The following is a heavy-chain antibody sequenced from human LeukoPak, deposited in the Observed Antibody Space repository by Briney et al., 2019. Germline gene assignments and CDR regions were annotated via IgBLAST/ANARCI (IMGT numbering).Heavy chain of an antibody. Sequence: GGSLRLSCAASGFTFSNYGIHWVRQAPGKGLEWVAVISYDGSNKYYADSVKGRFTISRDNAKNSLYLQMNSLRVDDTAVYYCAKGTVGAKYWGQGTLVIVSS. V-gene: IGHV3-30*12. J-gene: IGHJ4*02. CDR1: GFTFSNYG. CDR2: ISYDGSNK. D-gene: IGHD1-26*01. CDR3: AKGTVGAKY.